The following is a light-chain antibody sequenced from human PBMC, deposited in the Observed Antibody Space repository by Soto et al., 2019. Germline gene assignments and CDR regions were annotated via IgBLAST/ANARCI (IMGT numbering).Light chain of an antibody. Sequence: AIRMTQSPSSFSASTGDRVTITCRASQGISSYLAWYQQKPGKAPKLLIYAASTLQSGVPSRFSGSGSGTDFTLTISCLQSEDFATYYCQQYYSYPHTFGPGPKVDIK. CDR3: QQYYSYPHT. CDR2: AAS. V-gene: IGKV1-8*01. CDR1: QGISSY. J-gene: IGKJ3*01.